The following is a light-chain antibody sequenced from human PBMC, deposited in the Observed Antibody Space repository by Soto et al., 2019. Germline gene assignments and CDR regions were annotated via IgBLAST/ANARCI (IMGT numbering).Light chain of an antibody. CDR1: QTVYSN. CDR3: QQYNNWPRT. V-gene: IGKV3-15*01. J-gene: IGKJ1*01. Sequence: EVLITQSPATLSVSPGERATLSCRASQTVYSNLAWYQQKPGQAPRLLIYGASTRDTAVPARFTASGSGTEFTPTISSLQSEDFDVYYCQQYNNWPRTFGQGTKVDIK. CDR2: GAS.